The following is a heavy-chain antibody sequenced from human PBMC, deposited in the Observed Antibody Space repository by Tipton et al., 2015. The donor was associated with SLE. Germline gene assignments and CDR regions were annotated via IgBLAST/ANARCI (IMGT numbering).Heavy chain of an antibody. J-gene: IGHJ4*02. D-gene: IGHD3-10*01. Sequence: TLSLTCAVSGGSISSGGYSWSWIRQPPGKGLEWIGYINHSGSTNYNPSLKSRVTISVDKSKNQFSLKLSSVTAADTAVYYCARGPGLFDYWGQGTLVTVSS. CDR1: GGSISSGGYS. V-gene: IGHV4-30-2*01. CDR3: ARGPGLFDY. CDR2: INHSGST.